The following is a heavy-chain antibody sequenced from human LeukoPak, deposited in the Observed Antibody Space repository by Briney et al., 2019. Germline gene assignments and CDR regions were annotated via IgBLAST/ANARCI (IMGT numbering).Heavy chain of an antibody. D-gene: IGHD3-22*01. CDR1: GGSISSYY. CDR3: ARVTGYMIEDYFDY. J-gene: IGHJ4*02. Sequence: SETLSLTCTVSGGSISSYYWSWIRQPPGKRLEWIGYIYYSGSTNYNPSLKSRVTISVDTSKNQFSLRLRSVTAADTAVYYCARVTGYMIEDYFDYWGQGTLVTVSS. V-gene: IGHV4-59*01. CDR2: IYYSGST.